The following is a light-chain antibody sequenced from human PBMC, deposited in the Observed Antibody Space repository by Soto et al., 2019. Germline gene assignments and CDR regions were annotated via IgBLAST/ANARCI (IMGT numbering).Light chain of an antibody. CDR3: QQYGSSPPWT. Sequence: EIVLTQSPGTLSLSPGERATLSCRASQSVSSSYLAWYQQKPGQAPRLLIYGASSRATGIPARFSGSGSGTEFTLTISRMEAEDFAVYYCQQYGSSPPWTFGQGTKVEIK. J-gene: IGKJ1*01. CDR2: GAS. V-gene: IGKV3-20*01. CDR1: QSVSSSY.